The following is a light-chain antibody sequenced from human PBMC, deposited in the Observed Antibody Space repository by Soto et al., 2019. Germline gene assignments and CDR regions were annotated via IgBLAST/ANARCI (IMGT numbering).Light chain of an antibody. CDR3: HKDNRFSFT. CDR1: QGISTW. Sequence: DIPMTQSPYSVSASVGDRVTITCRASQGISTWLAWYQQKPGQAPKLLIYAASNLQSGVPSRFSGRGSGTHFTLAINSLQPEDFATYYCHKDNRFSFTFDPGTKVHVK. CDR2: AAS. V-gene: IGKV1-12*01. J-gene: IGKJ3*01.